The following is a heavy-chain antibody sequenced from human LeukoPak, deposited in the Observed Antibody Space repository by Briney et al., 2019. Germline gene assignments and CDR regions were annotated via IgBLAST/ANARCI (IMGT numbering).Heavy chain of an antibody. CDR2: IYYSGST. CDR1: GGSISSYY. V-gene: IGHV4-59*01. D-gene: IGHD5-24*01. CDR3: AREGRYRYGYNEYHSYMDI. Sequence: SETLSLTCTVSGGSISSYYWSWIRQPPGKGLEWIGYIYYSGSTNYNPSLKSRVTISVDTSKNQFSLKMSSVTAAETAVYYCAREGRYRYGYNEYHSYMDIWGKGTTVTVSS. J-gene: IGHJ6*03.